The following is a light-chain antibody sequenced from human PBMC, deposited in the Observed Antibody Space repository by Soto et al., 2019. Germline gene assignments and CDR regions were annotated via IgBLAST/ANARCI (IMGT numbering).Light chain of an antibody. CDR3: QQYGSLPLI. Sequence: DIQMTQSPSSLSASVGDRVTVTCQASQDIRNYLTWYQHKPGKAPKLLIYDAANLETGVPSRFSGSGFGTLFTFTITSLQPEDIATYYCQQYGSLPLIFGGGTKVDIK. CDR2: DAA. J-gene: IGKJ4*01. V-gene: IGKV1-33*01. CDR1: QDIRNY.